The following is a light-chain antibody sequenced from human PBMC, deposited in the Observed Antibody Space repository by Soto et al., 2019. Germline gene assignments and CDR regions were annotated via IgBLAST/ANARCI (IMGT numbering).Light chain of an antibody. Sequence: QSALTQPASLSGSPGQSITISCTGTSSDVGGYNYVSWYQQHPGKAPKLMIYDVSNRPSGVSNRFSGSKSGNTASLTIYGLQAEDEADYYCSSYTSSSTLYVFGTGTKVTV. CDR1: SSDVGGYNY. CDR2: DVS. J-gene: IGLJ1*01. V-gene: IGLV2-14*01. CDR3: SSYTSSSTLYV.